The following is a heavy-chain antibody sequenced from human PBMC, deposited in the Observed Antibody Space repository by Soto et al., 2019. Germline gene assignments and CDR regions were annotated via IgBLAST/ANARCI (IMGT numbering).Heavy chain of an antibody. Sequence: QVQLVQSETEVKKPGASVKVSCKASGYIFTNYDITWVRQAPGQGLEWMGWVSGYTGNTKYAQKFQDRVTMTTDTSTGTVYRGRGGLRSDDRAVFYCARFGSAPYSYSGVDAWGQGTPVFVSS. V-gene: IGHV1-18*01. CDR1: GYIFTNYD. D-gene: IGHD3-10*01. CDR2: VSGYTGNT. CDR3: ARFGSAPYSYSGVDA. J-gene: IGHJ6*02.